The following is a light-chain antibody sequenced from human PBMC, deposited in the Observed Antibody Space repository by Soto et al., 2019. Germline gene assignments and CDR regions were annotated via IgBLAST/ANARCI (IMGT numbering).Light chain of an antibody. CDR3: QQYNNWPPLT. Sequence: EIVMTQSPATLSVSPGEGATLSCRASQSVSSNLAWYQQKPGQAPRLLIYAASTRATGIPARFRGSGSGTEFTITITSLQSEDFAVYYCQQYNNWPPLTFGGGTKVEIK. J-gene: IGKJ4*01. V-gene: IGKV3-15*01. CDR1: QSVSSN. CDR2: AAS.